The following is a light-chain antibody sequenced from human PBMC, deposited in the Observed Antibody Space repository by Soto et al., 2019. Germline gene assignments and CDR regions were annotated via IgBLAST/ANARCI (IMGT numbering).Light chain of an antibody. Sequence: QSVLTQPASVSGSPGQSITISCTGTSSDVGGYNYVSWYQQHPGKAPKLMIYEVSNRPSGVSNRCSGSKSGNTASLTISGRQAEDEADSYCSSYTSSSTRVFGGGTKLTVL. CDR2: EVS. J-gene: IGLJ3*02. CDR3: SSYTSSSTRV. CDR1: SSDVGGYNY. V-gene: IGLV2-14*01.